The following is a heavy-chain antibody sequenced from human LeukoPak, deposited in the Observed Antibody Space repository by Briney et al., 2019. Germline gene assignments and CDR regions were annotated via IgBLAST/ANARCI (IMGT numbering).Heavy chain of an antibody. D-gene: IGHD2-15*01. CDR3: ARALGYCSGGSCTRGYNWFDP. CDR2: IYYSGST. V-gene: IGHV4-59*08. CDR1: GGSISSYY. J-gene: IGHJ5*02. Sequence: SETLSLTCTVSGGSISSYYWSWIRQPPGKGLEWIGYIYYSGSTNYNPSLKSRVTISVDTSKNQFSLKLSFVTTADTAVYYCARALGYCSGGSCTRGYNWFDPWGQGTLVTVPS.